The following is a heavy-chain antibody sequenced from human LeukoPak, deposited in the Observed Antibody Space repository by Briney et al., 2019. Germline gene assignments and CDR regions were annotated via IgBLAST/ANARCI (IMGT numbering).Heavy chain of an antibody. CDR1: GYSFTSYW. Sequence: GASLKISCKGSGYSFTSYWIGWARQMPGKGLEWMGIIYPGDSDARYSPSFQGQVTISADKSITTAYLQWSSLKASDTAMYYCATQHPYCSGGSCYLVGYWGQGTLVTVSS. V-gene: IGHV5-51*01. CDR2: IYPGDSDA. CDR3: ATQHPYCSGGSCYLVGY. J-gene: IGHJ4*02. D-gene: IGHD2-15*01.